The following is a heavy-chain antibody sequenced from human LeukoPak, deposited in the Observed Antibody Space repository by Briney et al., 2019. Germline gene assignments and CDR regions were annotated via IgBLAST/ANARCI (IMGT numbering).Heavy chain of an antibody. D-gene: IGHD3-10*01. CDR1: GYSISSGYY. CDR3: GRDYYSLDKWFDP. Sequence: SETLSLTCTVSGYSISSGYYWGWIRQPPRKGLEWIGSIHHSGLTYYNPSLESRVTMSVDRTKNQFTLKLTSVTAADTAVYFCGRDYYSLDKWFDPWGQGALVTVSS. J-gene: IGHJ5*02. CDR2: IHHSGLT. V-gene: IGHV4-38-2*02.